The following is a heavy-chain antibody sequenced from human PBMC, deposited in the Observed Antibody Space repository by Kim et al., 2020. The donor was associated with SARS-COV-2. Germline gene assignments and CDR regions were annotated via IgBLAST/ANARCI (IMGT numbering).Heavy chain of an antibody. Sequence: GGSLRLSCAASGFTFSSYSMNWVRQAPGKGLEWVSSISSSSSYIYYADSVKGRFTISRDNAKNSLYLQMNSLRAEDTAVYYCAAIAARPPARDFDYWGQGTLVTVSS. CDR3: AAIAARPPARDFDY. J-gene: IGHJ4*02. CDR2: ISSSSSYI. D-gene: IGHD6-6*01. V-gene: IGHV3-21*01. CDR1: GFTFSSYS.